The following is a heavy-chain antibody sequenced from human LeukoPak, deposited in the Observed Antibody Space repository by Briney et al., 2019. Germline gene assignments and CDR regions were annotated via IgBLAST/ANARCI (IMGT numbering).Heavy chain of an antibody. Sequence: GGSLILSCAASGFTFSSYAMSWVRQAPGKGLEGVSAISGSGGSTYYADSVKGRFTISRDNSKNTLYLQMNSLRAEDTAVYYCAKERYFGWLLFSAYWGQGTLVTVSS. CDR2: ISGSGGST. J-gene: IGHJ4*02. V-gene: IGHV3-23*01. CDR3: AKERYFGWLLFSAY. CDR1: GFTFSSYA. D-gene: IGHD3-9*01.